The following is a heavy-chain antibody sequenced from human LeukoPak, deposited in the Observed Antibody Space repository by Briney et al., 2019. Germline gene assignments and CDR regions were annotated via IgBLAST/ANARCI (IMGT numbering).Heavy chain of an antibody. Sequence: SETLSLTCTVSGGSISSYYWSWIRQPPGKGLEWIGCIHHSGSTNYNPSLKSRVSISVDTSKNQFSLKLSSVTAAGTALYFCARPSYDGAGAYGFDIWGQGTLVTVSS. V-gene: IGHV4-59*12. J-gene: IGHJ3*02. D-gene: IGHD4/OR15-4a*01. CDR1: GGSISSYY. CDR3: ARPSYDGAGAYGFDI. CDR2: IHHSGST.